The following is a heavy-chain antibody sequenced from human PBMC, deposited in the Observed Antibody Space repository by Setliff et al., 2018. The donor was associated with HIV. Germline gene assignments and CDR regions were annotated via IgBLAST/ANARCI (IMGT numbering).Heavy chain of an antibody. CDR1: GSSISSDNW. V-gene: IGHV4-4*02. D-gene: IGHD3-10*01. J-gene: IGHJ4*02. CDR3: ARELLRSWDGSENSYKPYYFDY. Sequence: PSETLSLTCAVSGSSISSDNWWTWVRQPPGKGLEWIGEIYHSEYTNYNASLKSRVSMSVDKSKNQFSLKLSSVTAADTAVYYCARELLRSWDGSENSYKPYYFDYWGQGTLVTVSS. CDR2: IYHSEYT.